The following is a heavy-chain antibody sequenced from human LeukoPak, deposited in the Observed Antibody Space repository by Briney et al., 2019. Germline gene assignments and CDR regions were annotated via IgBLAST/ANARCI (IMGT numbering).Heavy chain of an antibody. D-gene: IGHD4-17*01. CDR2: VSYSSTYT. V-gene: IGHV3-21*01. J-gene: IGHJ4*02. CDR3: ASGDYAFDY. CDR1: GFTFINYA. Sequence: PGGSLRLSCAASGFTFINYAMSWVRQAPGKGLEWVSSVSYSSTYTYYADSVKGRFTISRDNAKNSLYLQMNSLRAEDTAVYYCASGDYAFDYWGQGTLVTVSS.